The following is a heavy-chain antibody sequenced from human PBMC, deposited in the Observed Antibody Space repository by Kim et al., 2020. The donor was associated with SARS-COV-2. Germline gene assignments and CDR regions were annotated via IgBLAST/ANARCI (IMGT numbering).Heavy chain of an antibody. D-gene: IGHD2-8*01. Sequence: YEESVKSRFTITRDNSKSTLYLQMNSLGAEDTAVYYCAKSGLVLGLNDFWGQGTLVTVSS. J-gene: IGHJ4*02. V-gene: IGHV3-23*01. CDR3: AKSGLVLGLNDF.